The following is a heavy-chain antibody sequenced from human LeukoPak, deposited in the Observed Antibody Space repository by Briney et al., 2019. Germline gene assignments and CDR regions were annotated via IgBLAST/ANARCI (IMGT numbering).Heavy chain of an antibody. V-gene: IGHV3-7*03. D-gene: IGHD6-19*01. Sequence: GGSLRLSCAASGFTFSSYAMNWVRQAPGKGLEWVANIKQDGSDKNYVDSVKGRFTISRDNAKDSLYLQMNGLRADDTAVYYCVRGSGWLTSHWGQGTMVTVSS. CDR3: VRGSGWLTSH. CDR2: IKQDGSDK. J-gene: IGHJ3*01. CDR1: GFTFSSYA.